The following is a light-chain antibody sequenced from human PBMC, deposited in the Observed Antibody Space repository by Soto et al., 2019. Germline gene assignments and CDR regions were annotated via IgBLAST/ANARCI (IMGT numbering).Light chain of an antibody. V-gene: IGKV2-30*01. Sequence: DVVMTQSPLSLSVTLGQPASISCRSSQGLLYSDGNTYLNWFQQRPGQSPRHLIYQVSNRDSGVPDRFSGSGSGTDFTLKISRVEAEDVGVYYCMQGTHWPWTFGQGTKVEIK. CDR2: QVS. CDR3: MQGTHWPWT. J-gene: IGKJ1*01. CDR1: QGLLYSDGNTY.